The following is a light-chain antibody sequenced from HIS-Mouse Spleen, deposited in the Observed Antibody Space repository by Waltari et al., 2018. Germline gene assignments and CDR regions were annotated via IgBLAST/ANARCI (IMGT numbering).Light chain of an antibody. CDR1: ALPKKY. CDR3: YSTDSSGNHRV. CDR2: EDS. V-gene: IGLV3-10*01. Sequence: SYELTQPPSVSVSPGQTARITCSGDALPKKYAYWYQQKSGQAPVLVIYEDSKRPSGIPWGFSGSRSRTMATLTISGAPVEDEADYYCYSTDSSGNHRVFGGGTKLTVL. J-gene: IGLJ2*01.